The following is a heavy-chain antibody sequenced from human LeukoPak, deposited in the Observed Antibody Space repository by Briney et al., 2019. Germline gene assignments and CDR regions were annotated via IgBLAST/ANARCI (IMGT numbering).Heavy chain of an antibody. Sequence: SETLSLTCTVSGGSISRGGYYWSWIRQHPGKGLEWIGYIDYSGNAYYNPSLKSRATISVDTSKNQFSLNLSSVTAADTAVYYCARDLAGMDVWGQGTTVTVSS. D-gene: IGHD3-16*01. CDR2: IDYSGNA. CDR3: ARDLAGMDV. V-gene: IGHV4-31*03. J-gene: IGHJ6*02. CDR1: GGSISRGGYY.